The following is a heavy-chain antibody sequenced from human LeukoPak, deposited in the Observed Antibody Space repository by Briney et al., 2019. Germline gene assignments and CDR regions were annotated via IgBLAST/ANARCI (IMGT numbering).Heavy chain of an antibody. D-gene: IGHD1-26*01. CDR2: IYSGGST. CDR3: AKGGSYTIDY. V-gene: IGHV3-53*01. Sequence: SGGSLRLSCAASGFTVSSNYMSWVRQAPGKGLEWVSVIYSGGSTYYADSVKGRFTISRDNAKNTLHLQMNSLTVEDTAVYYCAKGGSYTIDYWGQGILVSVSS. CDR1: GFTVSSNY. J-gene: IGHJ4*02.